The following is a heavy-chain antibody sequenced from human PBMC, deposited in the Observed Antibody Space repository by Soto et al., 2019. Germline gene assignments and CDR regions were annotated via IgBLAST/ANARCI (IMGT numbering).Heavy chain of an antibody. CDR2: IRSKANSYAT. CDR3: TTTPFYGDYYYGMDV. CDR1: GFTFSGSA. V-gene: IGHV3-73*01. J-gene: IGHJ6*02. Sequence: GGSLRLSCAASGFTFSGSAMHWVRQASGKGLEWVGRIRSKANSYATAYAASVKGRFTISGDDSKNTAYLQMNSLKTEDTAVYYCTTTPFYGDYYYGMDVWGQGTTVTVSS. D-gene: IGHD4-17*01.